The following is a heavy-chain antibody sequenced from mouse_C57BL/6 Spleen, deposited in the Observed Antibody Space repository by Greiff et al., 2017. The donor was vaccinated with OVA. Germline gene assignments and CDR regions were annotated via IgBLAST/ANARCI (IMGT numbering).Heavy chain of an antibody. Sequence: EVQLQQSGPVLVKPGASVKMSCKASGYTFTDYYMNWVKQSHGKSLEWIGVINPYNGGTSYNQKFKGKATLTVDKSSSTAYMELNSLTSEDSAVYYCARPYGSSHWYFDVWGTGTTVTVSS. CDR2: INPYNGGT. J-gene: IGHJ1*03. V-gene: IGHV1-19*01. D-gene: IGHD1-1*01. CDR3: ARPYGSSHWYFDV. CDR1: GYTFTDYY.